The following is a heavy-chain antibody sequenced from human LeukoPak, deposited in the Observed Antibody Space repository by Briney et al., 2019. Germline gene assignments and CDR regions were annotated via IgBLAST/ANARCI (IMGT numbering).Heavy chain of an antibody. V-gene: IGHV1-8*01. CDR3: ARGGDYDILTGYYH. CDR2: MNPNSGNT. D-gene: IGHD3-9*01. CDR1: GYTFTSYD. Sequence: ASVNVSCKASGYTFTSYDINWVRQATGQGLEWMGWMNPNSGNTGYAQKFQGRVTMTRNTSISTAYMELSSLRSEDTAVYYCARGGDYDILTGYYHWGQGTLVTVSS. J-gene: IGHJ4*02.